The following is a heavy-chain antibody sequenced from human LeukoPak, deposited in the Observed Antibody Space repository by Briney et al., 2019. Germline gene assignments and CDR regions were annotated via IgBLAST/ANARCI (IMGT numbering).Heavy chain of an antibody. J-gene: IGHJ4*02. CDR2: IIPIFGTA. Sequence: SVRVSCKASGGTFSSYAISWVRQAPGQGLEWMGGIIPIFGTANYAQKFQGRVTITTDESTSTAYMELSSLRSEDTAVYYCARAPGYYDSSGYYENWFDYWGKGTLVTVSS. CDR3: ARAPGYYDSSGYYENWFDY. D-gene: IGHD3-22*01. V-gene: IGHV1-69*05. CDR1: GGTFSSYA.